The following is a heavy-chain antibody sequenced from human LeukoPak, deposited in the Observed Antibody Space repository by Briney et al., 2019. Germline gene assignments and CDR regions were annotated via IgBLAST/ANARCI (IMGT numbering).Heavy chain of an antibody. J-gene: IGHJ6*03. Sequence: ASVKVSCKASGYTFTSYDINWVRQATGQGLEWMGWMNPNSGNTGYAQKFQGRVTITRNTSISTAYMELSSLRSEDMAVYYCARGYSGYDYYYYYYMDVWGKGTTVTVSS. CDR2: MNPNSGNT. CDR3: ARGYSGYDYYYYYYMDV. V-gene: IGHV1-8*03. D-gene: IGHD5-12*01. CDR1: GYTFTSYD.